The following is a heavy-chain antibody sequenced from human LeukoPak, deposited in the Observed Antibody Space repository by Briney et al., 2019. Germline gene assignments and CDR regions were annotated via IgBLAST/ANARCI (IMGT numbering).Heavy chain of an antibody. D-gene: IGHD2-2*01. CDR3: ASLGDCSSTSCYGVNWFDP. CDR2: ISYDGSNK. Sequence: GGSLRLSCAASGFTFSSYAMHWVRQAPGKGLEWVAVISYDGSNKYYADSVKGRFTISRDNAKNSLYLQMNSLRAEDTAVYYCASLGDCSSTSCYGVNWFDPWGQGTLVTVSS. CDR1: GFTFSSYA. J-gene: IGHJ5*02. V-gene: IGHV3-30-3*01.